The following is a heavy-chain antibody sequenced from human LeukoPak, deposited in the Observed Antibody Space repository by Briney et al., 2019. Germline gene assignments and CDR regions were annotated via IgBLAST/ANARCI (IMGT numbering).Heavy chain of an antibody. CDR3: ARTGGRYYYDSSGYTPEH. CDR2: ISAYNGNT. V-gene: IGHV1-18*01. J-gene: IGHJ4*02. CDR1: GYTFTSYG. D-gene: IGHD3-22*01. Sequence: ASVKVSCKASGYTFTSYGISWVRQAPGQGLEWMGWISAYNGNTNYAQKLQGRVTMTTDTSTSTAYMELRSLRSDDTAVYYCARTGGRYYYDSSGYTPEHWGQRTLVTVSS.